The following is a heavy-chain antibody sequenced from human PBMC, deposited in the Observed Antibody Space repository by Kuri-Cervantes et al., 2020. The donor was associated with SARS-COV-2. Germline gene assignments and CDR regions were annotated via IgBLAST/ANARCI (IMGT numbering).Heavy chain of an antibody. CDR1: GYTFTAYA. Sequence: ASVKVSCKASGYTFTAYAMHWVRQAPGQRLEWMGWINAGDGHTQYSQKFQDRVTISRDTSAITAYMELSSLKYEDTAVYFCARRALWGGHCYGMDVWDQGTTVTVSS. J-gene: IGHJ6*02. D-gene: IGHD3-3*01. CDR2: INAGDGHT. CDR3: ARRALWGGHCYGMDV. V-gene: IGHV1-3*01.